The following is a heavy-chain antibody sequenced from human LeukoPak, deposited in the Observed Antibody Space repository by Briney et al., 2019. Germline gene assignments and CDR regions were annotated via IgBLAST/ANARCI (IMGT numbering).Heavy chain of an antibody. Sequence: GGSLRLSCAASGFTFSSYAMSWVRQAPGKGLEWVSAISGSGGSTYYAHSVKGRFTISRDNSKNTLYLQMNSLRAEDTAVYYCAKGGLIAVAGFYWGQGTMVTVPS. CDR3: AKGGLIAVAGFY. J-gene: IGHJ3*01. CDR2: ISGSGGST. V-gene: IGHV3-23*01. D-gene: IGHD6-19*01. CDR1: GFTFSSYA.